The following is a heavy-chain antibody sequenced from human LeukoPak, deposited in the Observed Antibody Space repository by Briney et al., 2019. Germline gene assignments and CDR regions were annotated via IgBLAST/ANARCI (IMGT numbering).Heavy chain of an antibody. CDR1: GFTFSSYS. CDR3: ARVSDSSGYYDY. D-gene: IGHD3-22*01. CDR2: ISSSSSYI. J-gene: IGHJ4*02. V-gene: IGHV3-21*01. Sequence: GGSLRLSCAASGFTFSSYSMNWVRQAPGKGLEWVSSISSSSSYIYYADSVKGRFTISRDNAKNSLYLQMNSLRAEDTAVYYCARVSDSSGYYDYWGQGTLVTVSS.